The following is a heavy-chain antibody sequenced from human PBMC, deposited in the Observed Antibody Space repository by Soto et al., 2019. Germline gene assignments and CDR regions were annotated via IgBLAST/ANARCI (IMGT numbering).Heavy chain of an antibody. V-gene: IGHV4-61*01. CDR3: ARELRFLEWLPGSYFDY. D-gene: IGHD3-3*01. CDR1: GGSVSSGSYY. J-gene: IGHJ4*02. CDR2: IYYSGST. Sequence: ASETLSLTCTVSGGSVSSGSYYWSWIRQPPGKGLEWIGYIYYSGSTNYNPSLKSRVTISVDTSKNQFSLKLSSVTAADTAVYYCARELRFLEWLPGSYFDYWGQGTLVTVSS.